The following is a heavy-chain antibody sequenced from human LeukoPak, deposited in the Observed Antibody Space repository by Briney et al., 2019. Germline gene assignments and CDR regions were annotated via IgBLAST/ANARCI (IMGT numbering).Heavy chain of an antibody. Sequence: GGSLRLSCAASGFSFSSYAMSWVRQAPGKGLEWVSSISGSGDNTYYAESVKGRFTISRDNSKNTLFLQMNSLRAEDTAVFYCAKRSGYTTGWFFDFWGQGTLVTISS. D-gene: IGHD6-19*01. CDR3: AKRSGYTTGWFFDF. CDR1: GFSFSSYA. J-gene: IGHJ4*02. V-gene: IGHV3-23*01. CDR2: ISGSGDNT.